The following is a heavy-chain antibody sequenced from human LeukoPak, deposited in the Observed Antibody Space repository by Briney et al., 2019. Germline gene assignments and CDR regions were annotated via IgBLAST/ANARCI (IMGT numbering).Heavy chain of an antibody. CDR2: IYYTGST. Sequence: SETLSLTCTVAGGSISSYYWSWIRQPPGKGLEWIGYIYYTGSTNYNPSLKSRVTISVDTSKNQFSLKLSSVTAADTAVYYCARDYGSGKPCFDYWRQGTLVTVSS. J-gene: IGHJ4*02. D-gene: IGHD3-10*01. CDR1: GGSISSYY. V-gene: IGHV4-59*01. CDR3: ARDYGSGKPCFDY.